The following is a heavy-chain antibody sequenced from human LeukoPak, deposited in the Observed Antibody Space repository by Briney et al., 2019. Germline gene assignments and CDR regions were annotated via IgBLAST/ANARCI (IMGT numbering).Heavy chain of an antibody. CDR3: ASRSYSSSGSDY. V-gene: IGHV3-48*03. D-gene: IGHD3-22*01. Sequence: GGSLRLSCAASGFSFSNYEMNWVRQAPGKGLEWVSYISTSGRPTYYADSVKGRFTISRDNAKNSLYLQMNSLRAEDTAVYYCASRSYSSSGSDYWGQGTLVTVSS. J-gene: IGHJ4*02. CDR1: GFSFSNYE. CDR2: ISTSGRPT.